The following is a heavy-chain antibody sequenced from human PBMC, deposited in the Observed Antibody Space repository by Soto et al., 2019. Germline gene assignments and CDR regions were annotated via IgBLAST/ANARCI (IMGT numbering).Heavy chain of an antibody. CDR2: IYYSGST. CDR1: GGSISSYY. V-gene: IGHV4-59*08. Sequence: SETLSLTCTVSGGSISSYYWSWIRQHPGKGLEWIGYIYYSGSTNYNPSLKSRVTISVDTSKNQFSLKLSSVTAADTAVYYCARHAPDYGDTFYNWFDPWGQGTLVTVSS. CDR3: ARHAPDYGDTFYNWFDP. J-gene: IGHJ5*02. D-gene: IGHD4-17*01.